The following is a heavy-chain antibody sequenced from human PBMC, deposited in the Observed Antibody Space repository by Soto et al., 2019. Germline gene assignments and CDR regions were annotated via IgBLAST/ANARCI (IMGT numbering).Heavy chain of an antibody. D-gene: IGHD5-12*01. CDR2: ISGSGGST. Sequence: GGSLRLSCAASGFTFSSYAMSWVRQAPGKGLEWVSAISGSGGSTYYADSVKGRFTISRDNSKNTLYLQMNSLRAEDTAVYYCAKDLGIRRDGYNYYYWGQGTLVTVSS. J-gene: IGHJ4*02. CDR1: GFTFSSYA. V-gene: IGHV3-23*01. CDR3: AKDLGIRRDGYNYYY.